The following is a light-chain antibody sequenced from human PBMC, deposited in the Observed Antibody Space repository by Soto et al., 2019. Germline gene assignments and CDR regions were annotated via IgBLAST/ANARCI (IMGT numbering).Light chain of an antibody. V-gene: IGLV2-8*01. J-gene: IGLJ1*01. CDR3: SSYAGSNNLYV. CDR1: SSDVGGYNY. Sequence: QSALTRVGSASGSPGQAVPIINTRTSSDVGGYNYISWYQQHPGKAPKLMIYEVSKRPSGVPDRFSGSKSGNTASLTVSGLQAEDEADYYCSSYAGSNNLYVFGTGTKVTVL. CDR2: EVS.